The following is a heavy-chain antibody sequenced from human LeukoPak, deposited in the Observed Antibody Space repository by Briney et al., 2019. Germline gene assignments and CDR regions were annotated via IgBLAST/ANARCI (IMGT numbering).Heavy chain of an antibody. V-gene: IGHV3-21*01. Sequence: GGSLRLSCAASGFTFSSYTMNWVRQAPGKGLEWVSSISSSSSYIYYADSVKGRFTISRDNAKNSLYPQMNSLRAEDTAVYYCARKDSSSSYGYFDYWGQGTLVTVSS. D-gene: IGHD6-6*01. CDR3: ARKDSSSSYGYFDY. CDR2: ISSSSSYI. J-gene: IGHJ4*02. CDR1: GFTFSSYT.